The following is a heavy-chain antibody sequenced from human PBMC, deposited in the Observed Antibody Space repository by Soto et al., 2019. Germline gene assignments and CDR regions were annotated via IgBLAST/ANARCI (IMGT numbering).Heavy chain of an antibody. CDR3: ARDPVAYCGGDCRTFDY. Sequence: ESGGGVVQPGRSLRLSCAASGFTFSSYAMHWVRQAPGKGLEWVAVISYDGSNKYYADSVKGRFTISRDNSKNTLYLQMNSLRAEDTAVDYCARDPVAYCGGDCRTFDYWGQGTLVTVSS. CDR1: GFTFSSYA. CDR2: ISYDGSNK. V-gene: IGHV3-30-3*01. J-gene: IGHJ4*02. D-gene: IGHD2-21*02.